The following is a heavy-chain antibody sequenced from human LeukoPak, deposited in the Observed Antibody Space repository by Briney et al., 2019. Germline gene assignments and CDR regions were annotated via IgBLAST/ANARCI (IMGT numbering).Heavy chain of an antibody. J-gene: IGHJ6*02. CDR2: INPNSGGT. CDR3: ARREIRQTGKDG. CDR1: GYTFTCYY. Sequence: ASVKVSCKASGYTFTCYYMHWVRQAPGQGLEWMGRINPNSGGTDYAQKFQGRATMTRDTSISTAYMELSRLRSDDTAVYYCARREIRQTGKDGWGPGNTVTVSS. V-gene: IGHV1-2*06.